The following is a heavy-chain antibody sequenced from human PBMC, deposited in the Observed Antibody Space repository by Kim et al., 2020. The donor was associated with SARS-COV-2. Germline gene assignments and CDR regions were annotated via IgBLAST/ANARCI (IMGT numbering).Heavy chain of an antibody. CDR1: GFTVSSNY. D-gene: IGHD3-22*01. J-gene: IGHJ6*02. CDR3: ARDLYYYDSSGYYGGYYYGMDV. CDR2: IYSGGST. Sequence: GGSLRLSCAASGFTVSSNYMSWVRQAPGKGLEWVSVIYSGGSTYYADSVKGRFTISRHNSKNTLYLQMNSLRAEDTAVYYCARDLYYYDSSGYYGGYYYGMDVWGQGTTVTVSS. V-gene: IGHV3-53*04.